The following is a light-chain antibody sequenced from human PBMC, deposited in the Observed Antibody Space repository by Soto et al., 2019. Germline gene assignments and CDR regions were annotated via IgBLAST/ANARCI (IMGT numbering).Light chain of an antibody. CDR3: QQTYSTLIT. V-gene: IGKV1-39*01. CDR1: DSLSNY. J-gene: IGKJ5*01. Sequence: IQLTQSLSSLSASVGDRVTITCRASDSLSNYLNSYHHKQGKVPYLLIYAAFSLQSGFPSRFSGSGSGTDFTLSISSLQPEDFGTYYCQQTYSTLITFGQGTRLEI. CDR2: AAF.